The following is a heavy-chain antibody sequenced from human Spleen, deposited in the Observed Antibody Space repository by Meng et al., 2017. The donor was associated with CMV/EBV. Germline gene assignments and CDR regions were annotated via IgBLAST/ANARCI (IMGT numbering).Heavy chain of an antibody. D-gene: IGHD2-2*01. CDR2: ISYDGSKK. CDR3: ARSPSPYCSSTSCYWDY. J-gene: IGHJ4*02. CDR1: RFTFSSYE. V-gene: IGHV3-30-3*01. Sequence: GESLKISCAASRFTFSSYEMHWVRQAPGKGLEWVAVISYDGSKKYYADSVKGRFTISRDNAKNSLYLQMNSLRAEDTALYYCARSPSPYCSSTSCYWDYWGQGTLVTVSS.